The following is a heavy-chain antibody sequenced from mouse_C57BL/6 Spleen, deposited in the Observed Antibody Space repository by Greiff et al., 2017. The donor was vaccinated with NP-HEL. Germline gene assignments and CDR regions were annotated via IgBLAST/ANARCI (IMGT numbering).Heavy chain of an antibody. J-gene: IGHJ4*01. V-gene: IGHV3-8*01. Sequence: VQLKESGPGLAKPSQTLSLTCSVTGYSITSDYWNWIRKFPGNKLEYMGYISYSGSTYYNPSLKSRISITRDTSKNQYYLQLNSVTTEDTATYYCARSPLYGSSLYYYAMDYWGQGTSVTVSS. CDR3: ARSPLYGSSLYYYAMDY. CDR2: ISYSGST. CDR1: GYSITSDY. D-gene: IGHD1-1*01.